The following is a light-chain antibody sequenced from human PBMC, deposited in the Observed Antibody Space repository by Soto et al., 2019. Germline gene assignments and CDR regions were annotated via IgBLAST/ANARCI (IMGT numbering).Light chain of an antibody. J-gene: IGKJ3*01. CDR1: QRISSSY. Sequence: EIVLTQSPGTLSLSPGERVTLSCRASQRISSSYLAWYQQKPGQAPRLLIYGASSRATGIPDRFSGSGSGTDFTLTISRLEPEDCAVYYCQQFGGSPFTFGPGTKVDIK. CDR2: GAS. CDR3: QQFGGSPFT. V-gene: IGKV3-20*01.